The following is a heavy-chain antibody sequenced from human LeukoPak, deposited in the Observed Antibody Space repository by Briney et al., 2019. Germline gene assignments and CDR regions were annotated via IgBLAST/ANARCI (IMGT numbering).Heavy chain of an antibody. CDR1: GYSFTSYW. D-gene: IGHD6-19*01. V-gene: IGHV5-51*01. CDR2: IYPGDSDT. J-gene: IGHJ3*02. CDR3: ARTPYSSGWYAAFDI. Sequence: GESLKISCKGSGYSFTSYWIGWVRQMPGKGLEWMGIIYPGDSDTRYSPSFQGQVTISADTSISTAYLQWSSLKASDTAMYYCARTPYSSGWYAAFDIWGQGTMVTVSP.